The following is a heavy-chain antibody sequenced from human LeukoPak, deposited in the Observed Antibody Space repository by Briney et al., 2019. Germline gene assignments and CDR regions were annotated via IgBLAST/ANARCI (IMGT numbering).Heavy chain of an antibody. CDR2: IYYSGST. J-gene: IGHJ4*02. D-gene: IGHD6-13*01. CDR1: GGSISSGGYY. V-gene: IGHV4-31*03. CDR3: ARVRSSSWYWVDY. Sequence: SETLSLTCTVSGGSISSGGYYWSWIRQHPGKGLEWIGYIYYSGSTYYNPSLKSRVTISVDTSKNQFSLKLSSVTAADTAVYYCARVRSSSWYWVDYWGQGTLVTVSS.